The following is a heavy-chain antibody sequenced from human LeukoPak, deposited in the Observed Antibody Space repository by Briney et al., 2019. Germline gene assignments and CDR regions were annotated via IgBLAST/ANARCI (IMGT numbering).Heavy chain of an antibody. J-gene: IGHJ3*02. CDR3: ATHIVVVPAATQDDAFDI. CDR2: ISSSSSYI. V-gene: IGHV3-21*01. Sequence: GGSLRLSCAASGFTFSSYWMSWVRQAPGKGLEWVSSISSSSSYIYYADSVKGRFTISRDNAKNSLYLQMNSLRAEDTAVYYCATHIVVVPAATQDDAFDIWGQGTMVTVSS. CDR1: GFTFSSYW. D-gene: IGHD2-2*01.